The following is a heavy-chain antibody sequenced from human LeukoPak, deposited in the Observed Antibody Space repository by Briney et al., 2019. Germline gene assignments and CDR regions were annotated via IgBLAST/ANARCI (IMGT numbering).Heavy chain of an antibody. Sequence: GGSLRLSCAASRFTFSNYWMSWVRQAPGKGPEWVANIKQDGSEKYYVDSVKGRFTISRDISKNAVYLQMNSLRAEDTAVYYCARDSYGDANFDSWGQGTLVTVSS. V-gene: IGHV3-7*03. CDR2: IKQDGSEK. CDR3: ARDSYGDANFDS. CDR1: RFTFSNYW. J-gene: IGHJ4*02. D-gene: IGHD4-17*01.